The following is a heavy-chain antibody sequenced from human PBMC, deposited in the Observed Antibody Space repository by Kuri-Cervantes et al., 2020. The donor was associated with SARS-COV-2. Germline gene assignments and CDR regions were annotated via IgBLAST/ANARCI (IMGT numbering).Heavy chain of an antibody. CDR2: TYYNSQWCT. CDR3: AREQISLIVLQSGTFAI. D-gene: IGHD3-22*01. J-gene: IGHJ3*02. V-gene: IGHV6-1*01. Sequence: SDTLSLTCAIPVESVSSNSAAWAWIRQSPSRGLEWLGRTYYNSQWCTAYSPSVKSRIIIRSDTSKNHVSLKLNSVTPEDTAVYYCAREQISLIVLQSGTFAIWGQGTMVTVSS. CDR1: VESVSSNSAA.